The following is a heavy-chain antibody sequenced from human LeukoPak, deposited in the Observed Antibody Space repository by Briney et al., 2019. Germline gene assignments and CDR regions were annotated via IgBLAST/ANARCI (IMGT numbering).Heavy chain of an antibody. CDR2: INAGNGNT. CDR1: GYTFTSYA. J-gene: IGHJ3*02. Sequence: GASVKVSCKASGYTFTSYAMHWVRQAPGQRLEWMGWINAGNGNTKYSQKFQGRVTFTRDTSASTAYMELSSLRSEDTAVYYCARGSFRWELLYAFDIWGQGTMVTVSS. V-gene: IGHV1-3*01. CDR3: ARGSFRWELLYAFDI. D-gene: IGHD1-26*01.